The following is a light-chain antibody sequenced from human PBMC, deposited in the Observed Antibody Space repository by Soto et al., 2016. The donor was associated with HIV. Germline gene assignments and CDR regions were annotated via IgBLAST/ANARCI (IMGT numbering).Light chain of an antibody. V-gene: IGLV3-1*01. CDR1: RLGDTF. Sequence: SYDLTQPPSVSVSPGQTASITCSADRLGDTFVSWYHQRPGHSPILVIYQDSKRPFEIPERFSGSSSGNTATLTIGGTQVADEGDYFCQAVDTNSHVVFGGG. CDR2: QDS. J-gene: IGLJ2*01. CDR3: QAVDTNSHVV.